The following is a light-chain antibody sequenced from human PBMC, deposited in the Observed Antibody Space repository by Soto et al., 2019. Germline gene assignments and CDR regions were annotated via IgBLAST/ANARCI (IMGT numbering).Light chain of an antibody. CDR2: LAS. CDR1: QSLLNSNGYNY. J-gene: IGKJ4*01. V-gene: IGKV2-28*01. Sequence: DIVMTQSLLSLPVTPGEPASISCRSSQSLLNSNGYNYLDWYLQKPGQSPQLLMYLASNRASGVPDRFSGSGSGTDFTLKISRVEAEDVGVYYCMQAQENPLAFGGGTKVDIK. CDR3: MQAQENPLA.